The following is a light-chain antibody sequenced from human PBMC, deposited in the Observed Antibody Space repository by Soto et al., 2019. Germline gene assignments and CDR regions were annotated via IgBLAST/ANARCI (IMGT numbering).Light chain of an antibody. CDR1: QGISSA. CDR3: QQFNSYPFT. CDR2: DAS. Sequence: AFQLTQSPSSLSASVGDRVTITCRASQGISSALAWYQQKPGKAPKHLIYDASSLESGVPSRFSGSGSGTDFTLSISSLQPEDFANYYCQQFNSYPFTFGQGTRLEIK. J-gene: IGKJ5*01. V-gene: IGKV1-13*02.